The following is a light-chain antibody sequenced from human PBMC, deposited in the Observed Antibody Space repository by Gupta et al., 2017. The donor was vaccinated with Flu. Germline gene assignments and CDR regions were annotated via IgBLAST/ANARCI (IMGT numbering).Light chain of an antibody. CDR1: SSNIGSNS. V-gene: IGLV1-44*01. CDR2: SND. Sequence: VTISCSGSSSNIGSNSVNWYQQFPGTAPKLLIYSNDQRPSGVPDRFSGSNSGTSASLAISGLQSEDEAFYSCSAWDDSLRGPVFGGGTKVTVL. CDR3: SAWDDSLRGPV. J-gene: IGLJ6*01.